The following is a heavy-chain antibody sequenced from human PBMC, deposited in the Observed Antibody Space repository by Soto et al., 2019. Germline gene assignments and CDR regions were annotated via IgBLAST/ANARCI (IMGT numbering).Heavy chain of an antibody. Sequence: PSETLSLTCSVSGGSITTGICYWSWIRQNAGVGLEWIGNIFPSGRSHFSPSCKRRSQLFVDTSENQLSLRLDSGTAADTALYPSARTCGGRGYFDPWGLGILVTVSS. V-gene: IGHV4-31*03. J-gene: IGHJ4*02. CDR3: ARTCGGRGYFDP. D-gene: IGHD2-21*01. CDR2: IFPSGRS. CDR1: GGSITTGICY.